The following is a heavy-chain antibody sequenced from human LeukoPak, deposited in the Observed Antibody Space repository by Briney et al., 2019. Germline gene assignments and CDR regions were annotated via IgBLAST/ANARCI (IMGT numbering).Heavy chain of an antibody. CDR3: ARAGVGGAFDI. V-gene: IGHV3-74*01. J-gene: IGHJ3*02. CDR2: INSDVSGT. Sequence: GGSLRLSCAASGYTFRVYIMHWVRQVPGKKLVWVSHINSDVSGTSYADSVKGRFTISRDNAKNTLYLQMNSLRAEDTAVYYCARAGVGGAFDIWGQGTMVTVSS. CDR1: GYTFRVYI. D-gene: IGHD3-16*01.